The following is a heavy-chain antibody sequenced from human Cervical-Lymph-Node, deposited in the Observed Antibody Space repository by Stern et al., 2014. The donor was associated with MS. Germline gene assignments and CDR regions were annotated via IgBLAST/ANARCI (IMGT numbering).Heavy chain of an antibody. Sequence: VQLVQSGAEVEKPGDSLKISCKGSGYSFTKSWIGWVRQMPGKGLEWMGFIYPGDSDTRYSPSFQGQATTSAAKSITTAYLQWSSLKASDTAIYYCARLKGSLTRGTYFDFWGQGTLVSVSS. D-gene: IGHD4-17*01. J-gene: IGHJ4*02. CDR2: IYPGDSDT. CDR1: GYSFTKSW. CDR3: ARLKGSLTRGTYFDF. V-gene: IGHV5-51*03.